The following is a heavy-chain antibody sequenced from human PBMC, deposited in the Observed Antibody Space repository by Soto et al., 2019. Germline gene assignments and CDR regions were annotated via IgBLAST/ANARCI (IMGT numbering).Heavy chain of an antibody. CDR2: MYNTGST. D-gene: IGHD2-21*02. J-gene: IGHJ6*02. Sequence: KPSETLSLTCTVSGGSISGYYWSWIRQPPGKGLEWIGYMYNTGSTVYNPSFKSRVTISVDTSKNQFSLKLNSVTAADTAVYYCARDLWGYCGTDCYPLDVWGQGTMVT. V-gene: IGHV4-59*01. CDR1: GGSISGYY. CDR3: ARDLWGYCGTDCYPLDV.